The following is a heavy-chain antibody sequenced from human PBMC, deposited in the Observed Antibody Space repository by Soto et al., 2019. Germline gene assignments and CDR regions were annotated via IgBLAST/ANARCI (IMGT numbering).Heavy chain of an antibody. D-gene: IGHD2-15*01. CDR1: GGSFSTYA. CDR3: ARGEECRGYCLKKFTWLDP. V-gene: IGHV1-69*06. Sequence: QVQLVQSGAEVKKPGSSVRVSCKASGGSFSTYAFSWVRQAPGHGLEWMGGIIPIFDSPYYAQNFQGRVTIAADRSRSTVDMELSSLTPEETAVYYGARGEECRGYCLKKFTWLDPWGQGTLVTVSS. J-gene: IGHJ5*02. CDR2: IIPIFDSP.